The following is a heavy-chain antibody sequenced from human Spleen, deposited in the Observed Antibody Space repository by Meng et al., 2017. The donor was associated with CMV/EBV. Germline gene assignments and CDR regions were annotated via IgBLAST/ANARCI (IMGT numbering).Heavy chain of an antibody. J-gene: IGHJ6*02. D-gene: IGHD3-10*01. CDR2: MNPNSGNT. Sequence: ASVKVSCKASGYTFTSYDINWVRQATGQGLEWMGWMNPNSGNTGYAQKFQGRVTMTRNTSIGTAYMELNSLRSEDTAVYYCARDSVRGYYYYYGLDVWGHGTTVTVSS. CDR1: GYTFTSYD. V-gene: IGHV1-8*01. CDR3: ARDSVRGYYYYYGLDV.